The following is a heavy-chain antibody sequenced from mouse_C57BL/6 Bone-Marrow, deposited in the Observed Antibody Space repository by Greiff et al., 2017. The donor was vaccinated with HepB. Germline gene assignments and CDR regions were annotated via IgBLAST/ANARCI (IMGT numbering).Heavy chain of an antibody. Sequence: EVMLVESGGGLVKPGGSLKLSCAASGFTFSSYAMSWVRQTPEKRLEWVATISDGGSYTYYPDNVKGRFTISRDNAKNNLYLQMSHLKSEDTAMYYCARRGYVYAMDYWGQGTSVTVSS. V-gene: IGHV5-4*03. J-gene: IGHJ4*01. CDR3: ARRGYVYAMDY. CDR2: ISDGGSYT. D-gene: IGHD3-1*01. CDR1: GFTFSSYA.